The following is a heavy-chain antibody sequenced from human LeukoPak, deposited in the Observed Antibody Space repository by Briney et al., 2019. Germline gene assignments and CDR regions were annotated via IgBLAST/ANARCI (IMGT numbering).Heavy chain of an antibody. V-gene: IGHV4-34*01. Sequence: KPSETLSLPCAVYGGAFSGYYWSWIRPPPGKGLEWIGEINHSGSTNYNPSLKSRVTISVDTSKNQFSLKLSSVTAADTAVYYCARGEQLVAVFDYWGQGTLVTVSS. D-gene: IGHD6-6*01. CDR2: INHSGST. CDR1: GGAFSGYY. CDR3: ARGEQLVAVFDY. J-gene: IGHJ4*02.